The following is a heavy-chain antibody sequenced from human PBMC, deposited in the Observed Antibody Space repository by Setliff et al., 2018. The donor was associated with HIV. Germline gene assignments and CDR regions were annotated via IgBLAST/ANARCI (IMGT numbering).Heavy chain of an antibody. CDR1: GYTFSGYY. Sequence: ASVKVSCKASGYTFSGYYMHWVRQAPGQGLEWMGWINPNNGGTNYAQKFQGRVTMTGDTSISTVYMELSSLRSDDTAVYYCARGGEIALAAHRRWLDSWGQGTLVTVSS. CDR2: INPNNGGT. V-gene: IGHV1-2*02. D-gene: IGHD6-19*01. J-gene: IGHJ5*01. CDR3: ARGGEIALAAHRRWLDS.